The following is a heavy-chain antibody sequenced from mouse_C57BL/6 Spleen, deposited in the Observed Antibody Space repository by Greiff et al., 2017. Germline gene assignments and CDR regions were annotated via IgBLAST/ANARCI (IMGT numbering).Heavy chain of an antibody. D-gene: IGHD2-4*01. CDR3: TIYYDYASWFAY. V-gene: IGHV1-15*01. CDR1: GYTFTDYE. CDR2: IDPETGGT. J-gene: IGHJ3*01. Sequence: VQLQQSGAELVRPGASVTLSCKASGYTFTDYEMHWVEQTPVHGLEWIGAIDPETGGTAYNQKFKGKAILTADKSSSTAYMELRSLTSEDSAVYYCTIYYDYASWFAYWGQGTLVTVSA.